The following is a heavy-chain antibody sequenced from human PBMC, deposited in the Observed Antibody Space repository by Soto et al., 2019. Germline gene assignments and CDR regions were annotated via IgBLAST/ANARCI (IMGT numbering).Heavy chain of an antibody. CDR2: ISGSGDST. CDR1: GFTFSSYA. CDR3: AKRTVGWYFDL. D-gene: IGHD4-17*01. Sequence: EVQLLESGGGLVQPGGSLRLSCAASGFTFSSYAMSWVRQAQGKGLEWVSAISGSGDSTYYADSVKGRFTISRDNSKNTQYLQMNSLRAEDTAVYYCAKRTVGWYFDLWGRGTLVTVSS. V-gene: IGHV3-23*01. J-gene: IGHJ2*01.